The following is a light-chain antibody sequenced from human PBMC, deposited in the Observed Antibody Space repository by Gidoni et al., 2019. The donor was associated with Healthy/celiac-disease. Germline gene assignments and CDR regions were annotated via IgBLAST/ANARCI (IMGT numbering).Light chain of an antibody. CDR2: GAS. J-gene: IGKJ4*01. Sequence: DIVMTKSPATLSVSPGERATLSCRASQSVSSNLAWYQQKPVQAPRLLIYGASTRATGIPARFSGSGSGTEFTLNISSLQSEDFAVYYCQQYNNWPVTFXGXTKVEIK. CDR3: QQYNNWPVT. V-gene: IGKV3-15*01. CDR1: QSVSSN.